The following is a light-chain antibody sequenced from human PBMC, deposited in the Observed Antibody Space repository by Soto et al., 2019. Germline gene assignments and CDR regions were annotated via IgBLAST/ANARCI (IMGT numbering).Light chain of an antibody. J-gene: IGKJ1*01. Sequence: IVLTQSAGTLSLSPGEGSTLSCRASQSVSSNLAWYQQKPGQAPRLLIYGASTRATGIPARFSGSGSGTEFTLTISSLQSEDFAVYYCQQYNNWPKTFGQGTKVDI. CDR2: GAS. V-gene: IGKV3-15*01. CDR1: QSVSSN. CDR3: QQYNNWPKT.